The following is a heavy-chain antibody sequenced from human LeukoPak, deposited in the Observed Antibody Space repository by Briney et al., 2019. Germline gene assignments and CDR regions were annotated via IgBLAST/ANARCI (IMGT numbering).Heavy chain of an antibody. V-gene: IGHV4-34*01. CDR3: AREVVKGPYYYGSGSYYKGPSYYYYGMDV. CDR2: INHSGST. J-gene: IGHJ6*02. Sequence: SETLSLTCAVYGGSFSGYYWSWIRQPPGKGLEWIGEINHSGSTNYNPSLKSRVTISVDTSKNQFSLKLSSVTAADTAVYYCAREVVKGPYYYGSGSYYKGPSYYYYGMDVWGQRTTVTVSS. CDR1: GGSFSGYY. D-gene: IGHD3-10*01.